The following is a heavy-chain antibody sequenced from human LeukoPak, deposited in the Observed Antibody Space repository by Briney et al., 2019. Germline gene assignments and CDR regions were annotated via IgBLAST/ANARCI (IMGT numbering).Heavy chain of an antibody. CDR3: AADPGYSGFDAFDI. V-gene: IGHV1-2*02. Sequence: ASVTVSCMASGYTFTDYYMHWVRQAPGQGLEWMGWITPNSGGTNYAQKFQERVTITRDMSTSTAYMELSSQRSEDTAVYYCAADPGYSGFDAFDIWGQGTMVTVSS. J-gene: IGHJ3*02. CDR2: ITPNSGGT. CDR1: GYTFTDYY. D-gene: IGHD5-12*01.